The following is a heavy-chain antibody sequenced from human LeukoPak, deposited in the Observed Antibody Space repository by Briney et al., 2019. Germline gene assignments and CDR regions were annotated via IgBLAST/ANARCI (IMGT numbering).Heavy chain of an antibody. D-gene: IGHD3-16*01. V-gene: IGHV3-11*01. CDR3: ARDQYDYVWGN. Sequence: GGSLRLSCAASGFTVSSNYMSWVRQAPGKGLEWVSYISGGGSTIYYADSVKGRFTISRDNAQNSLYLQMNSLRAEDTAVYYCARDQYDYVWGNWGQGTLVTVSS. CDR1: GFTVSSNY. CDR2: ISGGGSTI. J-gene: IGHJ4*02.